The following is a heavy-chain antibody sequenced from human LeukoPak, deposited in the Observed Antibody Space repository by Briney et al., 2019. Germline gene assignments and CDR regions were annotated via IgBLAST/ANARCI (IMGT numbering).Heavy chain of an antibody. CDR1: GFSLSTSGVG. J-gene: IGHJ4*02. D-gene: IGHD6-13*01. V-gene: IGHV2-5*01. CDR3: AQYSRTVIGGIAAAGTNHFDY. CDR2: IYWNDDK. Sequence: SGPTLVKPTQTLTLTCTFSGFSLSTSGVGVGWIRQPPGKALEWLALIYWNDDKRYSPSLKSRLTITKDTSKNQVVLTMTNMDPVDTATYHCAQYSRTVIGGIAAAGTNHFDYWGQGTLVTVSS.